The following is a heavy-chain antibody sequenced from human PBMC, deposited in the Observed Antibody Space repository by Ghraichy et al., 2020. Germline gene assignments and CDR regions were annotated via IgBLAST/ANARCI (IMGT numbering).Heavy chain of an antibody. J-gene: IGHJ5*02. D-gene: IGHD3-16*01. CDR2: IYHSGSA. CDR3: ARAPGGAFDP. CDR1: GGSINRGDYS. Sequence: SQTLSLTCAVSGGSINRGDYSWGWIRQPSGKGLEWIGGIYHSGSAYHNPSLESRVTLLLDRSKNQFSLRPTSVTAADTAIYYCARAPGGAFDPWGQGTLVTVSS. V-gene: IGHV4-30-2*01.